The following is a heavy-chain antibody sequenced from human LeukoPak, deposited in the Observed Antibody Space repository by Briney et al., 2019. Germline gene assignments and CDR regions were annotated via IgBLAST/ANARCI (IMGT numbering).Heavy chain of an antibody. Sequence: GGSLRLSCAASGFTFRTYGMHSVRQAPGKGLEWVSYTTSSSRTIYYADSAKGRFTISRDNAQNSLYLQMNNLRAEDTAVYYCARDLGLRYDAFDIWGQGTLVIVSS. D-gene: IGHD4-17*01. CDR3: ARDLGLRYDAFDI. CDR1: GFTFRTYG. V-gene: IGHV3-48*04. J-gene: IGHJ3*02. CDR2: TTSSSRTI.